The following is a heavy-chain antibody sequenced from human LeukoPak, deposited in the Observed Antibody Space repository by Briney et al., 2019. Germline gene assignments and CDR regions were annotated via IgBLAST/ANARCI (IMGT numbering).Heavy chain of an antibody. V-gene: IGHV4-31*03. CDR3: ARSLGENCSSTSCYLNWFDS. Sequence: SQTLSLTCTVSGGSISSDSYYWSRIRQHPGKGLEWIGYIYYSGSAYYNPSLNSRVTISVDSSKNQFSLRLTSVTAADTAVYYCARSLGENCSSTSCYLNWFDSWGQGTLVTVSS. CDR2: IYYSGSA. J-gene: IGHJ5*01. D-gene: IGHD2-2*01. CDR1: GGSISSDSYY.